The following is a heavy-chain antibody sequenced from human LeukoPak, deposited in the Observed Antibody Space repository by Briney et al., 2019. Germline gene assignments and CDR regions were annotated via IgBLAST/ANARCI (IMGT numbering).Heavy chain of an antibody. CDR1: GYTFTSNY. J-gene: IGHJ4*02. CDR3: AREGPNGLYFDY. CDR2: INPRGGST. Sequence: GASVKVSFNGSGYTFTSNYMDWVRQGHGQGLEWMGIINPRGGSTSYAQKFQGRVTMPRDMYTSTVYMELSSLRAEDTAVYYCAREGPNGLYFDYWGQGTLVTVSS. V-gene: IGHV1-46*01.